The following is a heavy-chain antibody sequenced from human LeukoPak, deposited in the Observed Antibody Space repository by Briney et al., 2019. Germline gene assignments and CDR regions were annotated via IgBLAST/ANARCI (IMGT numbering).Heavy chain of an antibody. CDR1: GGSISSYY. Sequence: SETLSLTCTVSGGSISSYYWSWIRQPPGKGLEWIGTIYSTGSTYYNASLKSRVTISVDTSKNQFSLRLTSVTAADTAVYYCATWLQMHFWGQGTLVTVSS. J-gene: IGHJ4*02. CDR3: ATWLQMHF. D-gene: IGHD5-24*01. CDR2: IYSTGST. V-gene: IGHV4-59*04.